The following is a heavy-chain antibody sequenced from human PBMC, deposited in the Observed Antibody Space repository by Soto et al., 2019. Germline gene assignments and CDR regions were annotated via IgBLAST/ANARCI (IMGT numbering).Heavy chain of an antibody. Sequence: QVQLVQSGAEVKKPGASVKVSCKASGYTFTSYGISWVRQAPGQGLEWMGWISAHNRNTKYEQKLQGRINITTDTSTRTAYMELRTLRSDDTAVYYCARDLGGFPDSWGQGTLVTVSS. V-gene: IGHV1-18*01. J-gene: IGHJ4*02. D-gene: IGHD5-12*01. CDR3: ARDLGGFPDS. CDR2: ISAHNRNT. CDR1: GYTFTSYG.